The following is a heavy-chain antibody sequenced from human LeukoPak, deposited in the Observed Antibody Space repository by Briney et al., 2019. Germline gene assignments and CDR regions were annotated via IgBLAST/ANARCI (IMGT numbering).Heavy chain of an antibody. CDR3: ARASTIAVAGIGTFDP. CDR1: GFTFSSYG. V-gene: IGHV3-33*01. J-gene: IGHJ5*02. Sequence: GGSLRLSCAASGFTFSSYGMHWVRQAPGKGLEWVAVIWYDGSNKYYADSVKGRFTISRDNSKNTLYLRMNSLRAEDTAVYYCARASTIAVAGIGTFDPWGQGTLVTVSS. D-gene: IGHD6-19*01. CDR2: IWYDGSNK.